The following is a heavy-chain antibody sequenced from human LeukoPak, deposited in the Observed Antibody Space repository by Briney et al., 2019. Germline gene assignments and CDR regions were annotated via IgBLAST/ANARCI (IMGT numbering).Heavy chain of an antibody. Sequence: SETLSLTCTVSGGSISSSSYYWGWIRQPPGKGLEWIGSIYYSGSTYYNPSLKSRVTISVDTSKNQFSLKLSSVTAADTAVYYCARAWGYGGNSYYYYYYMDVWGKGTTVTISS. J-gene: IGHJ6*03. CDR1: GGSISSSSYY. CDR3: ARAWGYGGNSYYYYYYMDV. CDR2: IYYSGST. D-gene: IGHD4-23*01. V-gene: IGHV4-39*01.